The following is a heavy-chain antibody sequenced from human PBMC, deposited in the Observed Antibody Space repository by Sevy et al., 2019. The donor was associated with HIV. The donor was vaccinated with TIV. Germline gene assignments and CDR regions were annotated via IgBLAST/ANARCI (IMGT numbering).Heavy chain of an antibody. CDR3: KYSSSSHDLHYYYYYYMDV. CDR1: GGSFSGYY. CDR2: INHSGST. J-gene: IGHJ6*03. Sequence: SETLSLTCAVYGGSFSGYYWSWIRQPPGKGLEWIGEINHSGSTNYNPSLKSRVTISVDTSKNQFSLKLSSVTAADTAVYYCKYSSSSHDLHYYYYYYMDVWGKGTTVTVSS. D-gene: IGHD6-6*01. V-gene: IGHV4-34*01.